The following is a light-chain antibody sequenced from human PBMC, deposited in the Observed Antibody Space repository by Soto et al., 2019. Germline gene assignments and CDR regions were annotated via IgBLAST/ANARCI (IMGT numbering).Light chain of an antibody. Sequence: NFMLTQPHSVSESPGKTVTISCTRISGSIASNYVQWYQQRPGSAPTPVIYEDNERPSGVPDRFSGSIDSSSNSASLTISGLKTDDEADYYCQSYHSGNVVFGGGTKLTVL. V-gene: IGLV6-57*04. CDR2: EDN. J-gene: IGLJ2*01. CDR1: SGSIASNY. CDR3: QSYHSGNVV.